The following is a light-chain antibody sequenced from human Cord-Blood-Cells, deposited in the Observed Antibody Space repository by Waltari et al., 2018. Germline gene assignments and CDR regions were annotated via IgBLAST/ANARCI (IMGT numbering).Light chain of an antibody. J-gene: IGLJ2*01. CDR2: EVS. CDR3: SSYAGSNNLV. Sequence: QSALTQPPSASGSPGQSVTISCTGTSSDVGCYNYVSWYQQHPGKAPKLMIYEVSKRPSCVPDRFSGSKSGNTASLTVSGLQAEDEADYYCSSYAGSNNLVFGGGTKLTVL. V-gene: IGLV2-8*01. CDR1: SSDVGCYNY.